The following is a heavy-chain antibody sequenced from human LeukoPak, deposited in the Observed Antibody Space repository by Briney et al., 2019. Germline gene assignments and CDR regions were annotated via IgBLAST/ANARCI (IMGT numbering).Heavy chain of an antibody. Sequence: GGSLRLSCAPSGFTFSSHAMSWVRQAPGKGLEWVSGISGNGANTYYADSVKGRFTISRDNSKSTLYLQMNSLRAEDTAVYYCARSTYSSGWRDYWGQGTLLTVSS. CDR3: ARSTYSSGWRDY. CDR1: GFTFSSHA. CDR2: ISGNGANT. J-gene: IGHJ4*02. D-gene: IGHD6-19*01. V-gene: IGHV3-23*01.